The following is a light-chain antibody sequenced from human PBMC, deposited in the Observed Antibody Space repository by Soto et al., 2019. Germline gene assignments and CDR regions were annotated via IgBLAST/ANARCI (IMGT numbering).Light chain of an antibody. CDR3: QQSYSTPPYT. V-gene: IGKV1-39*01. Sequence: DIPMTQSPSSLSAAVRDRVTITCRANQSISSYLNWYQQKPGKAPKLLIYAASSLQSGVPSRFSGSVSGTDFTLTISSLQPEDFATYYCQQSYSTPPYTFGQGTKLEIK. J-gene: IGKJ2*01. CDR1: QSISSY. CDR2: AAS.